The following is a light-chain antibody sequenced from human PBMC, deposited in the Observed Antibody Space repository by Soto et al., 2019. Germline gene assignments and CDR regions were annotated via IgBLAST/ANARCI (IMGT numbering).Light chain of an antibody. V-gene: IGLV1-44*01. Sequence: QSALTQPPSASGTPGQRVTISCSGSSSNIGSNTVNWYQQLPGTAPKLLIYSNNQRPSGVPDRFSGSKSGTSASLAISGLQSEDEADYYCAAWEDSLNGNNYVFGTGTKVTV. CDR3: AAWEDSLNGNNYV. CDR2: SNN. J-gene: IGLJ1*01. CDR1: SSNIGSNT.